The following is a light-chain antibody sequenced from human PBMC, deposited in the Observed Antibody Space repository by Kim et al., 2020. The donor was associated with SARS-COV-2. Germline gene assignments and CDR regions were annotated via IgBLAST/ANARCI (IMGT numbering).Light chain of an antibody. V-gene: IGLV2-11*01. CDR2: DVN. J-gene: IGLJ3*02. CDR1: ISDVGGYGL. CDR3: CSYGGSYTWV. Sequence: QSVLTQPRSVSGSPGQSVTISCTGTISDVGGYGLVSWYQQVPGKAPTLMIYDVNTRPSGVPDRFSGSKSGNTASLTISGLQAEDEADYYCCSYGGSYTWVFGGGTQLTVL.